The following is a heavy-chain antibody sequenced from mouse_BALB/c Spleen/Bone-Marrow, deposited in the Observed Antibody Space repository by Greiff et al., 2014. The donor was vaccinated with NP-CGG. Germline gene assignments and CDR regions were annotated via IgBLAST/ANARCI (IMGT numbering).Heavy chain of an antibody. D-gene: IGHD4-1*01. V-gene: IGHV3-8*02. CDR2: ISYSGST. CDR1: GDSITSGY. CDR3: ARGTGTWFAY. J-gene: IGHJ3*01. Sequence: EVMLVESGPSLVKPSQTLSLTCSVTGDSITSGYWNWIRKFPGNKLECMGYISYSGSTYYNPSLKSRISITRDTSKNQYYLQLNSVITEDTATYYCARGTGTWFAYWGQGTLVTVSA.